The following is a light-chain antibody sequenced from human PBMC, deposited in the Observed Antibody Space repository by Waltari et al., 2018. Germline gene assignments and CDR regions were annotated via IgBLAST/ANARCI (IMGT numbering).Light chain of an antibody. CDR1: QCVSSSL. Sequence: ELTHSPATLTLSPGDSPTLPCRASQCVSSSLLAWYQHKPGKTPKLLIYEASSRATGIPDRFSGSGSGTDFTLTISRLEPEDFAVYYCQQYGSKPITFGQGTRLEIK. J-gene: IGKJ5*01. CDR2: EAS. V-gene: IGKV3-20*01. CDR3: QQYGSKPIT.